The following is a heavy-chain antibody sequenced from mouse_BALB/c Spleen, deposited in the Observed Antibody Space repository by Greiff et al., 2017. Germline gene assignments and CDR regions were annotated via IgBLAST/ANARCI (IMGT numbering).Heavy chain of an antibody. CDR3: TREGDGYYPFAY. CDR1: GYTFTSYY. J-gene: IGHJ3*01. Sequence: VQLQQSGAELVKPGASVKLSCKASGYTFTSYYMYWVKQRPGQGLEWIGEINPSNGGTNFNEKFKSKATLTVDKSSSTAYMQLSSLTSEDSAVYYCTREGDGYYPFAYWGQGTLVTVSA. D-gene: IGHD2-3*01. V-gene: IGHV1S81*02. CDR2: INPSNGGT.